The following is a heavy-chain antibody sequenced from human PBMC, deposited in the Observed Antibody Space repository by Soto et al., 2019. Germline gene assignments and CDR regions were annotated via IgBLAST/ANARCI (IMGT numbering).Heavy chain of an antibody. J-gene: IGHJ4*02. CDR2: IYHSGST. V-gene: IGHV4-30-2*01. CDR3: AAAGGLGAVAADY. D-gene: IGHD6-19*01. Sequence: QLQLQESGSGLVKPSQTLSLTCAVSGGSISSGGYSWSWIRQPPGKGLEWIGYIYHSGSTYYNPSIKSRVTISVDRSKTQFSLKLSSVTAADTAVYYCAAAGGLGAVAADYWGQGTLVTVSS. CDR1: GGSISSGGYS.